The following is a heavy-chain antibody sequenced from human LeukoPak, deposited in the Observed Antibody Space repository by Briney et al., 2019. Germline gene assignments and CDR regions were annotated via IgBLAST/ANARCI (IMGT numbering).Heavy chain of an antibody. D-gene: IGHD6-19*01. Sequence: KPSETLSLTCTVSGGSISSYYWSWIRQPPGKGLEWIGYIYYSGSTNYNPSLKSRVTISVDTSKNQFSLKLSSVTAADTAVYYCARHLAVAGTGDAFDIWGQGTMVTVSS. CDR2: IYYSGST. CDR3: ARHLAVAGTGDAFDI. J-gene: IGHJ3*02. CDR1: GGSISSYY. V-gene: IGHV4-59*08.